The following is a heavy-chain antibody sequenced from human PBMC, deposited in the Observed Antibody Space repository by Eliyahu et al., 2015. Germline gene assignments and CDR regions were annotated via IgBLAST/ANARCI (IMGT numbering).Heavy chain of an antibody. CDR3: ARGRVLTTRELLGSFYYGMDV. V-gene: IGHV1-69*01. CDR2: IIPIFGTA. CDR1: GGTFSSYA. J-gene: IGHJ6*02. D-gene: IGHD1-26*01. Sequence: QVQLVQSGAEVKKPGSSVKVSCKASGGTFSSYAITQGLEWMGGIIPIFGTANYAQKFQGRVTITADESTSTAYMELSSLRSEDTAVYYCARGRVLTTRELLGSFYYGMDVWGQGTTVTVSS.